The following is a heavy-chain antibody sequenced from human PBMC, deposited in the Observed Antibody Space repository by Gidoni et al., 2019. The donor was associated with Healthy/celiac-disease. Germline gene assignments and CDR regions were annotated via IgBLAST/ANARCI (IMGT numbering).Heavy chain of an antibody. J-gene: IGHJ5*02. V-gene: IGHV4-34*01. CDR3: GRRRGGYYYDSSGYYYDA. Sequence: QVQLQQWGAGLLKPSETLSLTCAVYGGSFSGYYWSWIRQPPGKGLEWIGEINHSGSTNYNPSLKSRVTISVDTSKNQFSLKLSSVTAADTAVYYCGRRRGGYYYDSSGYYYDAWGQGTLVTVSS. CDR1: GGSFSGYY. D-gene: IGHD3-22*01. CDR2: INHSGST.